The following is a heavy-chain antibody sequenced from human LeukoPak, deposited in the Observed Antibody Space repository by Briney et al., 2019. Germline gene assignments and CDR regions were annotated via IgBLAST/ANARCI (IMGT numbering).Heavy chain of an antibody. V-gene: IGHV1-18*01. D-gene: IGHD5-12*01. Sequence: ASVKVSCKASGYTFTTYGITWVRQAPGQGLEWMGWINTYNGNTHYAQKFQGRVTMTEDTSTDTADMELSSLRSEDTAVYYCATDRYSGYEWVLFDYWGQGTLVTVSS. CDR1: GYTFTTYG. CDR3: ATDRYSGYEWVLFDY. J-gene: IGHJ4*02. CDR2: INTYNGNT.